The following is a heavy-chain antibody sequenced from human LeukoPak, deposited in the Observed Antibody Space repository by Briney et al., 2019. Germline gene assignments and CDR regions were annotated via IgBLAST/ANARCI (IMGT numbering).Heavy chain of an antibody. CDR3: ARDLIRSDY. V-gene: IGHV3-33*01. CDR1: GFTFSSYG. J-gene: IGHJ4*02. Sequence: GGSLRLSCAAAGFTFSSYGMHWVRQAPGKGLEWVADIWYDGSNKYYADSVKGRFTISRDNAKNSLYLQMNSLRAEDTAVYYCARDLIRSDYWGQETLVSVSS. CDR2: IWYDGSNK. D-gene: IGHD3-16*01.